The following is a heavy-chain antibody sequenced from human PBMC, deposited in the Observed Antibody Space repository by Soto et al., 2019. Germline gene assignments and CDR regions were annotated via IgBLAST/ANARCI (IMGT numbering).Heavy chain of an antibody. CDR3: ARDPAPKSAHRVPAAAIHAFDI. J-gene: IGHJ3*02. CDR2: IIPIFGTA. Sequence: QVQLVQSGAEVKKPGSSVKVSCKASGGTFSSYAISWVRQAPGQGLEWMGGIIPIFGTANYAQKFQGRVTITADESTSTAYMELSSLRSEDTAVYYCARDPAPKSAHRVPAAAIHAFDIWGQGTMVTVSS. V-gene: IGHV1-69*01. CDR1: GGTFSSYA. D-gene: IGHD2-2*01.